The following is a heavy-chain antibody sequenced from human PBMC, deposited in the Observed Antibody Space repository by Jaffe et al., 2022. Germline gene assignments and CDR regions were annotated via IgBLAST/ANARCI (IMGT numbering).Heavy chain of an antibody. V-gene: IGHV3-7*01. CDR1: GFTFSSYW. D-gene: IGHD2-15*01. CDR3: ARDPRGGQYFDY. J-gene: IGHJ4*02. CDR2: IKQAGSEK. Sequence: EVQLVESGGGLVQPGGSLRLSCAASGFTFSSYWMSWVRQAPGKGLEWVANIKQAGSEKYYVDSVKGRFIISRDNAKNSLYLQMNSLRAEDTAVYFCARDPRGGQYFDYWGQGTLVTVSS.